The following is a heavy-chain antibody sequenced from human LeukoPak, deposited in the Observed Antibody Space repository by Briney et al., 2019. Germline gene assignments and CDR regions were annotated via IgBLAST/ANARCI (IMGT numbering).Heavy chain of an antibody. CDR2: IYYSGST. Sequence: SETLSLTCTVSGGSISSYYWSWIRQPPGKGLEWIGYIYYSGSTNYNPSLKSRVTISVDTSKNQFSLKLSSVTAADTAVYYCALVGATTLYYFDYWGQGTLVTVSS. CDR1: GGSISSYY. D-gene: IGHD1-26*01. CDR3: ALVGATTLYYFDY. V-gene: IGHV4-59*12. J-gene: IGHJ4*02.